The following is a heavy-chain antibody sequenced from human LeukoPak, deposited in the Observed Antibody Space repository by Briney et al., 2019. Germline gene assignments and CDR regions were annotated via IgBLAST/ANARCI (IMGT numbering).Heavy chain of an antibody. CDR3: AKDTTTDTTTPYAFDI. J-gene: IGHJ3*02. CDR2: IYFSGSS. D-gene: IGHD4-17*01. CDR1: GGSISSYY. Sequence: SETLSFTCTVSGGSISSYYWSWIRQRPGKGLEGRGYIYFSGSSNYNPSLKSRGTISVDTSKTQFSLKLSYETAADKAAYYCAKDTTTDTTTPYAFDIWGQGTMVTVSS. V-gene: IGHV4-59*01.